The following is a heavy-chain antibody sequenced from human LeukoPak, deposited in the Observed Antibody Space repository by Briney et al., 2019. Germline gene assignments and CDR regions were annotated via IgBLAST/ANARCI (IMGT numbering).Heavy chain of an antibody. J-gene: IGHJ5*02. CDR1: GGTFSSYA. CDR3: ARGVTGGDGSNWLDP. D-gene: IGHD2-21*02. V-gene: IGHV1-69*06. Sequence: SVKLSCKASGGTFSSYAISWVRQAPGQGLEWMGGIIPIFGTANYAQKFQGRVTITADKSTSTAYMELSSLRSEDTAVYYCARGVTGGDGSNWLDPWGQGTLVTVSS. CDR2: IIPIFGTA.